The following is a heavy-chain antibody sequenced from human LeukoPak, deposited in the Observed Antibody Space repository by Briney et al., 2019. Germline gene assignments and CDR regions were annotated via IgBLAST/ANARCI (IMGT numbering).Heavy chain of an antibody. Sequence: PSETLSLTCTVSGGSISGYYWNWIRQPPGKGLEWIGYIYSSGSTNYNPSLKSRVTISLDTSKNQCSLKLSSVTAADTAVYYCASYGDYDGWFDPWGQGILVTVSS. J-gene: IGHJ5*02. CDR2: IYSSGST. CDR1: GGSISGYY. CDR3: ASYGDYDGWFDP. V-gene: IGHV4-59*01. D-gene: IGHD4-17*01.